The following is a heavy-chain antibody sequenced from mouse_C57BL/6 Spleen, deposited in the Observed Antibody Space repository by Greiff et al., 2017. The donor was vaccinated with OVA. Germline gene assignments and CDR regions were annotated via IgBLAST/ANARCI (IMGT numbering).Heavy chain of an antibody. J-gene: IGHJ3*01. V-gene: IGHV1-7*01. CDR1: GYTFTSYW. Sequence: QVQLKESGAELAKPGASVKLSCKASGYTFTSYWMHWVKQRPGQGLEWIGYINPSSGYTKYNQKFKDKATLTADKSSSTAYMQLSSLTYEDSAVYYCAIDSSGYEGFAYWGQGTLVTVSA. CDR2: INPSSGYT. D-gene: IGHD3-2*02. CDR3: AIDSSGYEGFAY.